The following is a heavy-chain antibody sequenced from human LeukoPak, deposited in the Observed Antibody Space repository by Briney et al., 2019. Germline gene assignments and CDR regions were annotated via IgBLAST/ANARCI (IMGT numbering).Heavy chain of an antibody. V-gene: IGHV1-2*04. D-gene: IGHD6-13*01. CDR2: INPNSGGT. J-gene: IGHJ4*02. CDR3: AAGHFDY. CDR1: GYTVTGYY. Sequence: ASVTVSCKASGYTVTGYYMHWVRQAPGQGLEWMGWINPNSGGTNYAQKFQGWVTMTRDTSISTAYMELSRLRSEDTAVYYWAAGHFDYWGQGTLVTVSS.